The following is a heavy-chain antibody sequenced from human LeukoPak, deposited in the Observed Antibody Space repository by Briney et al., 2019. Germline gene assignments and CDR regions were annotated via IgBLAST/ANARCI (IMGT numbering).Heavy chain of an antibody. CDR1: GFTFITYW. V-gene: IGHV3-74*01. Sequence: SLRLSCAASGFTFITYWMHSVGHAPGKGLVWVSCLSPDGISSIYTDSVKGRFTVSRDNAKNTLYLQMNSLRAEDTAVYYCTRSPSLGGRYWGFDYWGQGALVTVSS. D-gene: IGHD1-26*01. CDR3: TRSPSLGGRYWGFDY. CDR2: LSPDGISS. J-gene: IGHJ4*02.